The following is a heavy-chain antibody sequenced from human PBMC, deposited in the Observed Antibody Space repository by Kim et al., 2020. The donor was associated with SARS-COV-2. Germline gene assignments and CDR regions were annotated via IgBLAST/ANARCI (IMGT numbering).Heavy chain of an antibody. V-gene: IGHV4-4*07. D-gene: IGHD6-19*01. CDR3: ARVRSSCWYWFDP. J-gene: IGHJ5*02. Sequence: YTPSRKGRVTMTVDTAKHQFALKLSSVTAADTAVYYCARVRSSCWYWFDPWGQGTLVTVSS.